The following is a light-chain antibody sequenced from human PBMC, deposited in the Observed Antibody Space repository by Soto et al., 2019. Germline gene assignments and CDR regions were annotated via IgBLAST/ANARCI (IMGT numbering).Light chain of an antibody. CDR2: LDSDGSH. Sequence: QPVLTQPPSASASLGASVRLTCTLSSGHTNYAIAWHQLQPEKGPRYLMKLDSDGSHTKGDGIPNRFSGSSSGAERYLTISILQSDDEADYYCQTWDTGIVLFGGGTKLTVL. V-gene: IGLV4-69*01. CDR3: QTWDTGIVL. J-gene: IGLJ2*01. CDR1: SGHTNYA.